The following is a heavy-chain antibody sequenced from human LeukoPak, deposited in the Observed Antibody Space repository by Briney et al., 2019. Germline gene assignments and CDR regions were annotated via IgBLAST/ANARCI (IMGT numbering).Heavy chain of an antibody. J-gene: IGHJ6*02. CDR3: ARRVEVPAARPYYYYYGMDV. Sequence: GESLRISCKGSGYSFTSYWISWVRQMPGKGLEWMGRIDPSDSYTNYSPSFQGHVTISADKSISTAYLQWSSLKASDTAMYYCARRVEVPAARPYYYYYGMDVWGQGTTVTVSS. D-gene: IGHD2-2*02. V-gene: IGHV5-10-1*01. CDR2: IDPSDSYT. CDR1: GYSFTSYW.